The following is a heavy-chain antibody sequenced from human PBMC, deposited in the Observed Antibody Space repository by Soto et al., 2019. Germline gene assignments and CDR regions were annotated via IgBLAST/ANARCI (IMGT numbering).Heavy chain of an antibody. CDR3: ARAVVVTATQYYFDY. J-gene: IGHJ4*02. Sequence: SVKVSCKASGGTFSSYAISWVRQAPGQGLEWMGGIIPIFGTANYAQKFQGRVTITADESTSTAYMELSSLRSEDTAVYYCARAVVVTATQYYFDYWGQGTLVTVSS. V-gene: IGHV1-69*13. CDR1: GGTFSSYA. CDR2: IIPIFGTA. D-gene: IGHD2-21*02.